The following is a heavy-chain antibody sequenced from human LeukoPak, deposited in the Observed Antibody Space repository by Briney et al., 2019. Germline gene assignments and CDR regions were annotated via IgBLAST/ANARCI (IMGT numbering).Heavy chain of an antibody. CDR3: AREDIVATSPYYYYYGVDV. V-gene: IGHV3-33*01. D-gene: IGHD5-12*01. Sequence: GGSLRLSCAASGFTFSSYGMHWVRQAPGKGLEWVAVIWYDGSNKYYADSVKGRFTISRDNSKNTLYLQMNSLRAEDTAVYYCAREDIVATSPYYYYYGVDVWGQGTTVTVSS. CDR2: IWYDGSNK. J-gene: IGHJ6*02. CDR1: GFTFSSYG.